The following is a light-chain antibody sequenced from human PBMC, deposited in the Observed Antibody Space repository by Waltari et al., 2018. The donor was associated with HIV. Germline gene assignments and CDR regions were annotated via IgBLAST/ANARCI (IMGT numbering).Light chain of an antibody. J-gene: IGLJ3*02. CDR1: YSNIGNNY. Sequence: QSVLTQPPSVSAAPGQSVTISCSGSYSNIGNNYVSWYRQFPGTVPKLLIYGDNKRPSGIPDRFSGSKSGTSATLGITGLQTGDEADYYCGTWDGSMSVVFGGWTKLTVL. V-gene: IGLV1-51*01. CDR3: GTWDGSMSVV. CDR2: GDN.